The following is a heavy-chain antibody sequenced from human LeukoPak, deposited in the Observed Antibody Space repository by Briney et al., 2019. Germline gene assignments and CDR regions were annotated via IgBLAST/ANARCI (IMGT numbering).Heavy chain of an antibody. V-gene: IGHV3-30*04. CDR3: ARGARGSGYYYYYMDV. J-gene: IGHJ6*03. CDR2: ISYDGSNK. CDR1: GFTVSSYA. D-gene: IGHD6-25*01. Sequence: GRSLRLSCAASGFTVSSYATHWVRQAPGKGLEWVAVISYDGSNKYYADSVKGRFTISRDNSKNTLYLQKNSLRAEDTAVYYCARGARGSGYYYYYMDVWGKGTTVTVSS.